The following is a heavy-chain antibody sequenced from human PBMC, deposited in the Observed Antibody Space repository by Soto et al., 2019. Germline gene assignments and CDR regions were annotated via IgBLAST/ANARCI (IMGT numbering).Heavy chain of an antibody. D-gene: IGHD3-22*01. CDR2: ISYDGSNK. CDR3: AKGGDDYDSSDSPFFDY. Sequence: QVQLVESGGGVVQPGRSLRLSCAASGFTVSSYGMHWVRQAPGKGLEWVAVISYDGSNKYYADSVKGRFTISRDNSQNTLYLQMNSLRGEDTAVYYGAKGGDDYDSSDSPFFDYWGQGTLVTVSS. V-gene: IGHV3-30*18. CDR1: GFTVSSYG. J-gene: IGHJ4*02.